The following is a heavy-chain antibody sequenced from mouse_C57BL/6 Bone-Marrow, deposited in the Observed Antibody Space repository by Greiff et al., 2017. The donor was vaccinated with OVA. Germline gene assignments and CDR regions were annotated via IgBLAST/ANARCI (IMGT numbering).Heavy chain of an antibody. J-gene: IGHJ2*01. V-gene: IGHV1-64*01. D-gene: IGHD2-2*01. Sequence: QVQLQQPGAELVKPGASVKLSCKASGYTFTSYWMHWVKQRPGQGLEWIGMIHPNSGSTNYNEKFKSKATLTVDKSSSTAYMQLSSLTSEDSAVYYCARGSTMVSYYFDYGGQGTTLTVSS. CDR2: IHPNSGST. CDR1: GYTFTSYW. CDR3: ARGSTMVSYYFDY.